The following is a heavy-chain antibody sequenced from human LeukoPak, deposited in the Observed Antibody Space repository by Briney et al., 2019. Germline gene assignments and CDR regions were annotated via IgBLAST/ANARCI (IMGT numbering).Heavy chain of an antibody. J-gene: IGHJ4*02. CDR2: INDNGGTT. CDR3: VKDLRGNYTFDQ. CDR1: GFTFSNYA. V-gene: IGHV3-64D*09. Sequence: PGGSLRLSCAASGFTFSNYAMHWVRQAPGKGLEYVSGINDNGGTTHYGDSVKGRFTISRDDSKNTLYLQMSSLRGEDTALYYCVKDLRGNYTFDQWGQGTLVTVSS. D-gene: IGHD5-24*01.